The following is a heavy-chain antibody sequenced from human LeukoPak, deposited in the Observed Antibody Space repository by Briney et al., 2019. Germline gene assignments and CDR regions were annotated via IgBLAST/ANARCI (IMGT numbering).Heavy chain of an antibody. CDR1: GFTLSGYD. V-gene: IGHV3-13*01. CDR2: IGSAGDK. J-gene: IGHJ6*02. Sequence: PGGSLRLSCAASGFTLSGYDIHWVRQAIGKGLDWVSGIGSAGDKYHAGSERGRFTISRENAENFVYLQMNGLRAEDTAIYYCVRAKRETSTRPWTSGMDVWGQGTTVTVS. D-gene: IGHD6-6*01. CDR3: VRAKRETSTRPWTSGMDV.